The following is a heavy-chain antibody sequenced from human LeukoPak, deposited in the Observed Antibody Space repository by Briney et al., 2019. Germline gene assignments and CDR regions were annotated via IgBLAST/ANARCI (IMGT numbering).Heavy chain of an antibody. J-gene: IGHJ3*02. D-gene: IGHD4/OR15-4a*01. CDR2: ISSSGSTI. CDR1: GFTFSDYY. CDR3: ARDIGYGPNAFDI. Sequence: GGSLRLSCAASGFTFSDYYMSWIRQAPGKGLEWVSYISSSGSTIYYADSVKGRFTISRDNAKNSLYLQMSSLRAEDTAVYFCARDIGYGPNAFDIWGQGTMVTVSS. V-gene: IGHV3-11*01.